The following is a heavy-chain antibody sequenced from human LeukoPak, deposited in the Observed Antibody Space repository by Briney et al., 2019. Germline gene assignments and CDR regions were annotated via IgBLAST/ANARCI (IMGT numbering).Heavy chain of an antibody. CDR3: ARGVWFGEPLRYYMDV. V-gene: IGHV4-4*07. D-gene: IGHD3-10*01. CDR1: GGSISSYY. CDR2: SYTSGST. J-gene: IGHJ6*03. Sequence: PSETLSLTCTVSGGSISSYYWSWIRQPAGKGLEWIGRSYTSGSTNYNPSLKSRVTMSVDTSKNQFSLKLSSVTAADTAVYYCARGVWFGEPLRYYMDVWGKGTTVTVSS.